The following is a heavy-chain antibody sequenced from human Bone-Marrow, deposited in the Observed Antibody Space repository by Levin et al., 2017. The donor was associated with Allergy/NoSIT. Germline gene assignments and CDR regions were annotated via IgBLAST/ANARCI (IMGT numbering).Heavy chain of an antibody. Sequence: RSSETLSLTCDVSGDSIGSTIYYWAWIRQSPGTALEWIGTLFYSGNTYYHPSLKSRATISADTSKRQFSLRLTSLTAADTAGYYCSIPSLASTGPFDYWGQGALVIVSS. CDR1: GDSIGSTIYY. V-gene: IGHV4-39*01. CDR2: LFYSGNT. D-gene: IGHD2-2*01. CDR3: SIPSLASTGPFDY. J-gene: IGHJ4*02.